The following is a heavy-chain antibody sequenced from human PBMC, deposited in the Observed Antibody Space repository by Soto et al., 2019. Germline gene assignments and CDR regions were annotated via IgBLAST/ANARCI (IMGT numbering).Heavy chain of an antibody. J-gene: IGHJ4*02. V-gene: IGHV3-48*04. CDR3: ARDKDWAFDY. D-gene: IGHD3-9*01. CDR2: IFVSSTII. CDR1: GFPFSDYS. Sequence: GGSLRLSCVASGFPFSDYSMVWVRQAPGKGLEWVSYIFVSSTIIYYAGSVKGRFTVSRDNAQNSFFLLMNSLRVEDTAVYYCARDKDWAFDYWGQGTLVTVSS.